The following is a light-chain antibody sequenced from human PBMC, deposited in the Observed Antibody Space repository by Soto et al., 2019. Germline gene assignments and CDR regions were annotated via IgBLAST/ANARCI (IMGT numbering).Light chain of an antibody. Sequence: HSVLTQPASVSWSPGRSITIACAGTSSDIVRYNMVSWYQQRAAKVPKLLIYDVSIRPSGVSDRFSCSRSGNTASLTISGHQPEAAADYYCTSYSRKKPHVFGSGTKVSVL. V-gene: IGLV2-14*02. CDR1: SSDIVRYNM. J-gene: IGLJ1*01. CDR3: TSYSRKKPHV. CDR2: DVS.